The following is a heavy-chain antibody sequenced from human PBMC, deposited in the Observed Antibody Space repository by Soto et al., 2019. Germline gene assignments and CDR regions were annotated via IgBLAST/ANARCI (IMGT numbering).Heavy chain of an antibody. CDR1: GYTFTGYY. J-gene: IGHJ6*02. Sequence: ASVKVSCKASGYTFTGYYMHWVRQAPGQGLEWMGWINPNSGGTNYAQKFQGWVTMTRDTSISTAYMELSRLRSDDTAVYYCARNGYCSSTSCYSLNYYGMDVWGQGTTVTVS. CDR3: ARNGYCSSTSCYSLNYYGMDV. V-gene: IGHV1-2*04. D-gene: IGHD2-2*03. CDR2: INPNSGGT.